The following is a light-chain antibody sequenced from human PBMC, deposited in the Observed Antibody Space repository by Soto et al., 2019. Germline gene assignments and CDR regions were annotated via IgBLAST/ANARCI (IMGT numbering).Light chain of an antibody. V-gene: IGKV3-11*01. CDR2: ATS. Sequence: EVVLIQSPATLSLSPGEGATLSCRASQSIGNYLAWYQQKPGQAPRLLIYATSNRATGIPARFSGSGSGTDFTLTISSLEPEDFAVYYCQQRSSWPFTFGPGTMVDI. CDR3: QQRSSWPFT. J-gene: IGKJ3*01. CDR1: QSIGNY.